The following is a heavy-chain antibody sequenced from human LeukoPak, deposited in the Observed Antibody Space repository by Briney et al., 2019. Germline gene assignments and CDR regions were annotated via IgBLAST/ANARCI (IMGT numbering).Heavy chain of an antibody. V-gene: IGHV5-51*01. CDR3: ARGEYSRTYAFDI. Sequence: GEALKISCKGSGYSFTSYWIGWVRQLPGKSLEWMGIIYPGDSDTRYSPSFQSQVTIIADKSISTAYLQWSSLKASDTAMYYWARGEYSRTYAFDIWGQGTMVTVSS. CDR2: IYPGDSDT. CDR1: GYSFTSYW. J-gene: IGHJ3*02. D-gene: IGHD6-6*01.